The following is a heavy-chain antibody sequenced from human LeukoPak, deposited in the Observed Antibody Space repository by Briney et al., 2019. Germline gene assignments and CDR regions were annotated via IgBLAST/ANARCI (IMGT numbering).Heavy chain of an antibody. J-gene: IGHJ4*02. D-gene: IGHD2-15*01. CDR3: ARGYCSGGSCFLFDY. CDR2: INWNGGST. CDR1: GFTFDDYG. Sequence: PGGSLRLSCAASGFTFDDYGMTWVRQAPGKGLEWVSGINWNGGSTGYADSVKGRFSILRDTAKNSLYLQMNSLRAEDTALYYCARGYCSGGSCFLFDYWGQGTLVTASS. V-gene: IGHV3-20*04.